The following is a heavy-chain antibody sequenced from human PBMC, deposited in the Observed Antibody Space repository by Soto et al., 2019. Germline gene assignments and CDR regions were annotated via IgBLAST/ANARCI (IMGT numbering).Heavy chain of an antibody. J-gene: IGHJ5*02. CDR2: IYYSGST. V-gene: IGHV4-61*01. CDR1: GGSISSSSYY. CDR3: ARDTAP. Sequence: SETLSLTCTVSGGSISSSSYYWGWIRQPPGKGLEWIGYIYYSGSTNYNPSLKSRVTISVDTSKNQFSLKLSSVTAADTAVYYCARDTAPWGQGTLVTVSS.